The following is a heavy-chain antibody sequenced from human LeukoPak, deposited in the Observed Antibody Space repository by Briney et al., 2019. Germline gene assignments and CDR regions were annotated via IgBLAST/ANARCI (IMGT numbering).Heavy chain of an antibody. V-gene: IGHV4-38-2*02. Sequence: SETLSLTCTVSAYSISSGYFWGWIRQPPGKGLEWIGSTYHSGSTYYNPSLKSRVTISVDTSKNQFSLKLSSVTAADTAVYYCAREEIAVAGPIEYWGQGTLVTVSS. J-gene: IGHJ4*02. CDR3: AREEIAVAGPIEY. D-gene: IGHD6-19*01. CDR2: TYHSGST. CDR1: AYSISSGYF.